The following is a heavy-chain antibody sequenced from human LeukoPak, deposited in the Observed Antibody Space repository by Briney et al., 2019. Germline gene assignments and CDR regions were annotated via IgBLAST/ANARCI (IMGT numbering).Heavy chain of an antibody. D-gene: IGHD3-10*01. CDR1: GFTFSSYA. J-gene: IGHJ4*02. CDR2: ISYDGSNK. Sequence: PGGSLRLSCAASGFTFSSYAMHWVRQAPGKGLEWVAVISYDGSNKYYADSVKGRFTISRDNSKNTLYLQMNSLRAEDTAVYYCARAPKRITMVRGVTSPVDYWGQGTLVTVPS. V-gene: IGHV3-30-3*01. CDR3: ARAPKRITMVRGVTSPVDY.